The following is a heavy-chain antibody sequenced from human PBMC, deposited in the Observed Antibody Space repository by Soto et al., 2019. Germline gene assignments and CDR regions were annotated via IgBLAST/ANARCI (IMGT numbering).Heavy chain of an antibody. CDR2: ISGSGGTT. V-gene: IGHV3-23*01. CDR3: ARAVTGWYVVGPFDY. Sequence: GGSLRLSCAASGFTFSSYAMSWVRQAPGKGLEWVSAISGSGGTTYYADSVKGRFTISRDNSKNTLYLQMNSLRVEGTAVYYCARAVTGWYVVGPFDYWGQGTLGTV. J-gene: IGHJ4*02. CDR1: GFTFSSYA. D-gene: IGHD6-19*01.